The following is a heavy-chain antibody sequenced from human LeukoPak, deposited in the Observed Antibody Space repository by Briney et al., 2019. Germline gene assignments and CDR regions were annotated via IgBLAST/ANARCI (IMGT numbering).Heavy chain of an antibody. Sequence: GGPLRLSCAASGFTFSSYGMSWVRQAPGKGLEWVSAISGSGGSTYYADSVKGRFTISRDNAKNSLYLQMNSLRAEDTAVYYCAELGITMIGGVWGKGTTVTISS. CDR3: AELGITMIGGV. D-gene: IGHD3-10*02. CDR2: ISGSGGST. CDR1: GFTFSSYG. V-gene: IGHV3-23*01. J-gene: IGHJ6*04.